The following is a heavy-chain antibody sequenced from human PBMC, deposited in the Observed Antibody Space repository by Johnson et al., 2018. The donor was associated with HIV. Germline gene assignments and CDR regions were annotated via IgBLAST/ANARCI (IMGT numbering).Heavy chain of an antibody. CDR1: GFSFSSYG. D-gene: IGHD2-21*01. J-gene: IGHJ3*02. V-gene: IGHV3-33*08. CDR3: VRDDGSDFEAFDI. CDR2: ISFAGVKK. Sequence: QVQLVESGGGVVQPGRSLRLSCAASGFSFSSYGMAWVRQAPGKGLEWVTVISFAGVKKYYADSVKGRFTISRDNSKGTLYLQMDGLRAEDTAVYYCVRDDGSDFEAFDIWGLGTMVTVSS.